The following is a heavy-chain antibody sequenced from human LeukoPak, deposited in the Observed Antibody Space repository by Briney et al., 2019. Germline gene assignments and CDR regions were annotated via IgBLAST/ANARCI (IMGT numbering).Heavy chain of an antibody. Sequence: ASVKVSCKASGYTFTSYYMHWVQQAPGQGLEWMGIINPSGGSTSYAQKFQGRVTMTRDTSTSTVYMELSSLRSEDTAVYYCARLAYCGGDCYSNDYWGQGTLVTVSS. D-gene: IGHD2-21*02. CDR3: ARLAYCGGDCYSNDY. CDR2: INPSGGST. CDR1: GYTFTSYY. V-gene: IGHV1-46*01. J-gene: IGHJ4*02.